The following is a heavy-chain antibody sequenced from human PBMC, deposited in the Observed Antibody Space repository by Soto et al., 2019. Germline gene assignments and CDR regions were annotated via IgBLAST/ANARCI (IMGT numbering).Heavy chain of an antibody. Sequence: SETLSLTCTVSGGSISSSSYYWGWIRQPPGKGLEWIGSIYYSGSTYYNPSLKSRVTISVDTSKNQFSLKLSSVTAADTAVYYCASWYGDYVSYWGQGTLVTVS. D-gene: IGHD4-17*01. V-gene: IGHV4-39*01. CDR3: ASWYGDYVSY. CDR1: GGSISSSSYY. J-gene: IGHJ4*02. CDR2: IYYSGST.